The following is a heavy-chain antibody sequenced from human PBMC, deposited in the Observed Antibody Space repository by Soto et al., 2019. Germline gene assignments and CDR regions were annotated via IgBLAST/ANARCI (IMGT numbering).Heavy chain of an antibody. V-gene: IGHV4-59*01. CDR3: ARALTAAHLDY. Sequence: SETLPLTCTVSGGSISNYYWRWIRQPPGKGLEWIGYIYYSGSTNYTPSLKSRVTISVDTSKNQFSLKLSAVTAADTAVYYCARALTAAHLDYWGQGTLVTVSS. CDR1: GGSISNYY. D-gene: IGHD2-2*01. CDR2: IYYSGST. J-gene: IGHJ4*02.